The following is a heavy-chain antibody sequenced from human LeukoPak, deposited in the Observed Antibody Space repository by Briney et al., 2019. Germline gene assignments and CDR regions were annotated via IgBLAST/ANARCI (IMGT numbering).Heavy chain of an antibody. CDR2: ISSSSSTI. V-gene: IGHV3-48*01. Sequence: GGSLRLSCAASGFTFSSYSMNWVRQAPGKGLEWVSYISSSSSTIYYAGSVKGRFTISRDNAKNSLYLQMNSLRAEDTAVYYCARDRNTVTHWGAAFDIWGQGTMVTVSS. CDR3: ARDRNTVTHWGAAFDI. D-gene: IGHD4-17*01. J-gene: IGHJ3*02. CDR1: GFTFSSYS.